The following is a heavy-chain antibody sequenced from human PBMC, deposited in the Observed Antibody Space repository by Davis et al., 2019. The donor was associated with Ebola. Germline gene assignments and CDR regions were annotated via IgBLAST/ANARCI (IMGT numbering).Heavy chain of an antibody. CDR1: GGSISSYY. V-gene: IGHV4-59*01. D-gene: IGHD3/OR15-3a*01. CDR2: IYYSGST. J-gene: IGHJ5*02. Sequence: GSLRLSCTVSGGSISSYYWSWIRQPPGKGLAWIGYIYYSGSTNYNPSLKSRVTISVDTSKNQFSLKLSSVTAADTAVYYCAREAGLSFDPWGQGTLVTVSS. CDR3: AREAGLSFDP.